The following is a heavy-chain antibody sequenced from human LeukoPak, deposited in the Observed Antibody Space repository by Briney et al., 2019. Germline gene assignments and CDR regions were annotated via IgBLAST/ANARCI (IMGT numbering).Heavy chain of an antibody. CDR2: IYYSGSN. CDR1: GDSISSYY. Sequence: SETLSLTCTVSGDSISSYYWSWIRQPPGKGLEWVGYIYYSGSNNYNPSLKSRVTISVETSKNQFSLKLSSVTAADTAVYYCAREERCLQKRGPYDAFDIWGQGTMVTVSA. V-gene: IGHV4-59*01. CDR3: AREERCLQKRGPYDAFDI. D-gene: IGHD5-24*01. J-gene: IGHJ3*02.